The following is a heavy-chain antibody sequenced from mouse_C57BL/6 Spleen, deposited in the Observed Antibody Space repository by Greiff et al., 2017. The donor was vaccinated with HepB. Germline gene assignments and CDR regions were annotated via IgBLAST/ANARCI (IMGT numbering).Heavy chain of an antibody. V-gene: IGHV1-52*01. CDR1: GYTFTSYW. D-gene: IGHD2-3*01. Sequence: VQLQQPGTELVKPGASVKLSCKASGYTFTSYWMHWVKQRPGQGLEWIGNIDPSDSETHYNQKFKDKATLTVDKSSSTAYMQLSSLTSEDSAVYYCARRGVYDGYPWYFDVWGTGTTVTVSS. CDR2: IDPSDSET. CDR3: ARRGVYDGYPWYFDV. J-gene: IGHJ1*03.